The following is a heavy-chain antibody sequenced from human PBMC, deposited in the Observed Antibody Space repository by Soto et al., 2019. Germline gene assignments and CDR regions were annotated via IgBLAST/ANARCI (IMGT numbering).Heavy chain of an antibody. Sequence: SETLSLTCTVSGGSISSYYWSWIRQPPGKGLEWIGYIYYSGSTNYNPSLKSRVTISVDTSKNQFSLKLSSVTAADTAVYYCARRGYSSSSNYYYYMDVWGKGTTVTVSS. V-gene: IGHV4-59*08. CDR1: GGSISSYY. J-gene: IGHJ6*03. CDR2: IYYSGST. CDR3: ARRGYSSSSNYYYYMDV. D-gene: IGHD6-6*01.